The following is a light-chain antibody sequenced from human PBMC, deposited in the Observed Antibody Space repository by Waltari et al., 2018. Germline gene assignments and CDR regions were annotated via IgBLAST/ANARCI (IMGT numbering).Light chain of an antibody. CDR3: QQCNTFSFN. V-gene: IGKV1-5*03. CDR2: RAS. J-gene: IGKJ3*01. Sequence: DVQMTQSPSSLSASVGARITMTCRASQSINDLLAWYQQKPGKAPRLLIQRASILESGVPSRFSGSGSGTEFTLTINGLQPDDFGTYYCQQCNTFSFNFGPGTTV. CDR1: QSINDL.